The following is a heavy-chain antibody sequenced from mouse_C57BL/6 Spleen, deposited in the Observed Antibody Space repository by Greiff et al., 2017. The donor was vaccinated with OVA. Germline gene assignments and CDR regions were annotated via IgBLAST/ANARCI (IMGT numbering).Heavy chain of an antibody. CDR3: ARGGIYYGNYGAMDY. Sequence: VQLQQPGAELVTPGASVKLSCKASGYTFTSYWMHWVKQRPGRGIEWIGRIDPNRGGTKYNEKFKSKATLTVDKPSSTAYMQLSSLTSEDSAVYYCARGGIYYGNYGAMDYWGQGTSVTVSS. CDR1: GYTFTSYW. D-gene: IGHD2-1*01. CDR2: IDPNRGGT. V-gene: IGHV1-72*01. J-gene: IGHJ4*01.